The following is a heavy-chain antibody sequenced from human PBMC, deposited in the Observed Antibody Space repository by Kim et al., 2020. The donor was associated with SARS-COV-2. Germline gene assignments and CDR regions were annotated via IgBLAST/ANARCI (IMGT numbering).Heavy chain of an antibody. D-gene: IGHD2-15*01. CDR2: FSGSGPDA. CDR3: TRDSPGSKGDS. Sequence: GGSLRLSCAASGFTFSTYAMTWVRQAPGKGLEWVSAFSGSGPDAYHADSVKGRFTISRDNSKNTLYLQMNSLRAEDTAVYYCTRDSPGSKGDSWRQGTLGTLPS. CDR1: GFTFSTYA. V-gene: IGHV3-23*01. J-gene: IGHJ4*02.